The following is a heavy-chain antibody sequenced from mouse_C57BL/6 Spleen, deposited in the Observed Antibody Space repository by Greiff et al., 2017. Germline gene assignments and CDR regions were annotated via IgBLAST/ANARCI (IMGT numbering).Heavy chain of an antibody. CDR3: ARWGVSWDYFDY. CDR2: IYPRDGST. V-gene: IGHV1-78*01. CDR1: GYTFTDHT. D-gene: IGHD4-1*01. Sequence: QVQLQQSDAELVKPGASVKISCKVSGYTFTDHTIHWMKQRPEQGLEWIGYIYPRDGSTKYNEKFKGKATFTADKASSTAYMQLNSLTSEDSAVYFCARWGVSWDYFDYWGQGTTLTVSS. J-gene: IGHJ2*01.